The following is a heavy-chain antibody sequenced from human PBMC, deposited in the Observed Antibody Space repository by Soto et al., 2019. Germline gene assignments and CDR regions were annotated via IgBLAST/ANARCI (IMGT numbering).Heavy chain of an antibody. CDR1: GFTFSSYA. V-gene: IGHV3-23*01. J-gene: IGHJ4*02. CDR2: ISGSGGST. D-gene: IGHD2-2*01. Sequence: GGSLRLSCAASGFTFSSYAMSWVRQAPGKGLEWVSAISGSGGSTYYADSVKGRFTISRDNSKNTLYLQMNSLRAEDTAVYYCANTIVVVPAAMAGFDYWGQGTLVTVSS. CDR3: ANTIVVVPAAMAGFDY.